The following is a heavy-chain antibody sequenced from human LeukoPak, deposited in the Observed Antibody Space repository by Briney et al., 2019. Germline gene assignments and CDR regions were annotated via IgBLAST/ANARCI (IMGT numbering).Heavy chain of an antibody. CDR3: ARVAEAAAFDY. CDR2: ISSNSRYT. CDR1: GFTFSSYS. D-gene: IGHD6-13*01. J-gene: IGHJ4*02. V-gene: IGHV3-21*01. Sequence: GGSLRLSCAASGFTFSSYSMNWVRQAPGKGLEGGSSISSNSRYTYYADSVKGRFTISRDNAKSSLYLQMNSLRADDTAVYYCARVAEAAAFDYWGQGTLVTVSS.